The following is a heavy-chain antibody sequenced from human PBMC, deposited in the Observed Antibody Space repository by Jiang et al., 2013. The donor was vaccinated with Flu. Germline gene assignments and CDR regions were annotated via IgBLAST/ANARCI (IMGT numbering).Heavy chain of an antibody. CDR3: ARDHYYGSGSYYNGLDY. J-gene: IGHJ4*02. Sequence: EWIGEINHSGSTNYNPSLKSRVTISVDTSKNQFSLKLSSVTAADTAVYYCARDHYYGSGSYYNGLDYWGQGTLVTVSS. V-gene: IGHV4-34*01. CDR2: INHSGST. D-gene: IGHD3-10*01.